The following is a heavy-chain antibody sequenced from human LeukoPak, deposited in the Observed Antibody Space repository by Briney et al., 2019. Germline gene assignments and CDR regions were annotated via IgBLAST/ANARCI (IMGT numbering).Heavy chain of an antibody. CDR2: INPSIGST. J-gene: IGHJ4*02. CDR3: ARGGPADGTVNTFDN. CDR1: GYTFTNYY. D-gene: IGHD3-10*01. V-gene: IGHV1-46*01. Sequence: ASVKVSCKASGYTFTNYYIHWVRQAPGQRLEWMGVINPSIGSTVYAQKFQGRLTMTRYTSTSTVYMELSSLRSEDTAVYYCARGGPADGTVNTFDNCGQGTLVTVSS.